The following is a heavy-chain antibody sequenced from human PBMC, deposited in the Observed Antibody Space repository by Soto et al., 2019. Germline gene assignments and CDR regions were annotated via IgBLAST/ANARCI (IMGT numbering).Heavy chain of an antibody. CDR2: LSGSVGCT. V-gene: IGHV3-23*01. J-gene: IGHJ5*02. Sequence: EVQLLEPGGGLVQPGGSLRLSFAASGFTFISHALSWVRRAPWKGLGWVSALSGSVGCTYYADSVKGRFTISRDNSKNTLYLQMTSLSAEDTAVYYCAKGSSGRYHPDWFDPCCQGTLVTVSS. CDR1: GFTFISHA. D-gene: IGHD1-26*01. CDR3: AKGSSGRYHPDWFDP.